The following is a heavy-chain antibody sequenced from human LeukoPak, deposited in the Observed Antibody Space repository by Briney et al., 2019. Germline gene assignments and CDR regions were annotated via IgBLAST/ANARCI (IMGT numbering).Heavy chain of an antibody. CDR1: GYSFTGYY. Sequence: ASVKVSCKASGYSFTGYYIHWMRQAPDQGLEGMGWINPNSGGTNYAQKSQGRVTITRETSISTPYTGLSRLISDDTAVYYWSRTYSTSSIYFDYWGQGTLVTVSS. D-gene: IGHD6-6*01. CDR3: SRTYSTSSIYFDY. J-gene: IGHJ4*02. V-gene: IGHV1-2*02. CDR2: INPNSGGT.